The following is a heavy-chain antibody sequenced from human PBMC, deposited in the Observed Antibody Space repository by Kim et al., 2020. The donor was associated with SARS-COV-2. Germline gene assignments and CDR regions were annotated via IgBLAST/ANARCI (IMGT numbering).Heavy chain of an antibody. CDR2: ISSSSSTI. CDR1: GFTFSSYS. V-gene: IGHV3-48*02. J-gene: IGHJ6*02. CDR3: ARTYYDFWSGYPPGPYYYGMDV. Sequence: GGSLRLSCAASGFTFSSYSMNWVRQAPGKGLEWVSYISSSSSTIYYADSVKGRFTISRDNAKNSLYRQMNSLRDEDTAVYYCARTYYDFWSGYPPGPYYYGMDVWGQGTTVTVSS. D-gene: IGHD3-3*01.